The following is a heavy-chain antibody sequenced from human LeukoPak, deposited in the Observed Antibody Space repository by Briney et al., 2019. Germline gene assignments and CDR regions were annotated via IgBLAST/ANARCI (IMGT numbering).Heavy chain of an antibody. CDR2: ISSSRSTT. D-gene: IGHD5-24*01. CDR1: GFTFGRYS. Sequence: GGSLRLSCAASGFTFGRYSMTWVRQAPGKGLEWISFISSSRSTTYYADSVKGRFTISRDNSKNTLYLQMNSLRAEDTAVYYCAKSGYNRFDYWGQGTLVTVSS. CDR3: AKSGYNRFDY. J-gene: IGHJ4*02. V-gene: IGHV3-48*01.